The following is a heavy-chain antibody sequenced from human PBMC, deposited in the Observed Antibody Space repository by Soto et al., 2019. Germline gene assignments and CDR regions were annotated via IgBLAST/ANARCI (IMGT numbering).Heavy chain of an antibody. D-gene: IGHD6-13*01. V-gene: IGHV4-39*01. CDR2: IYYSGST. CDR1: GGSISSSSYY. Sequence: QLQLQESGPGLVKPSETLSLTCTVSGGSISSSSYYWGWIRQPPGKGLEWIGSIYYSGSTYYNPSLKSRVTISVDTSKNQFSLKLSSVTAADTAVYYCAGGYSSSRMNINFDYWGQGTLVTVSS. J-gene: IGHJ4*02. CDR3: AGGYSSSRMNINFDY.